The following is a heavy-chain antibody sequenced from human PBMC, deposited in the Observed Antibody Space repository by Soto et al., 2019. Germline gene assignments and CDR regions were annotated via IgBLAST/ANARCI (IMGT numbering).Heavy chain of an antibody. CDR2: IYPGDSDT. CDR1: GYSFTSYW. CDR3: ARHSSESDFWRGYPGSGFDP. Sequence: GESLKISCKGSGYSFTSYWIGWVRQMPGKGLEWMGIIYPGDSDTRYSPSFQGQVTISADKSISTAYLQWSSLKASDTAMYYCARHSSESDFWRGYPGSGFDPWGQGTLVTVSS. D-gene: IGHD3-3*01. V-gene: IGHV5-51*01. J-gene: IGHJ5*02.